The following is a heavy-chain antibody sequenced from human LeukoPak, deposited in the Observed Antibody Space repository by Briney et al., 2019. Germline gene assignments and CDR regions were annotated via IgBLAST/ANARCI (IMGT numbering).Heavy chain of an antibody. Sequence: ASVKLSCSASGSTFTAYYVHWVGQAPGHRLGWLGWINPKSGGTNYAQKFQGRVTMTRDTSISTAYMELSRLRSDDTSVYYCAREGIAARRVLPRWVIDPWGQGTLVTVSP. CDR3: AREGIAARRVLPRWVIDP. CDR1: GSTFTAYY. V-gene: IGHV1-2*02. J-gene: IGHJ5*02. CDR2: INPKSGGT. D-gene: IGHD6-6*01.